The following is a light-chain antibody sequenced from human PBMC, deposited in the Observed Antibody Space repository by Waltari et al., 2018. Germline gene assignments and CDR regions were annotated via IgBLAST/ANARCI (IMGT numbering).Light chain of an antibody. CDR3: LVWHSTTDHHGV. CDR1: NIGSKS. CDR2: YDS. J-gene: IGLJ2*01. V-gene: IGLV3-21*04. Sequence: SYVVTQSPSVSVAPGETAGITCGGDNIGSKSVHWYQQRPGQAPVLVISYDSDRPSGVPERFSGSNSGNTATLTISWVEADDEADYYCLVWHSTTDHHGVFGGGTKLTVL.